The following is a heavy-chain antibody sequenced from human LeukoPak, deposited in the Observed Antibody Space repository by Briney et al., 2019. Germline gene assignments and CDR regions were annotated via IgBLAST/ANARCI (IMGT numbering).Heavy chain of an antibody. CDR1: GFTFSSYW. Sequence: PGGSLRLSCAASGFTFSSYWMSWVRQAPGKGLEWVANIKKDGSEKYYVDSVKGRFTISRDNAKTSLYLQMISLRAEDTAVYYCARHLSGVTGHTYGRGIDYWGQRTLVTVSS. CDR3: ARHLSGVTGHTYGRGIDY. CDR2: IKKDGSEK. J-gene: IGHJ4*02. D-gene: IGHD5-18*01. V-gene: IGHV3-7*01.